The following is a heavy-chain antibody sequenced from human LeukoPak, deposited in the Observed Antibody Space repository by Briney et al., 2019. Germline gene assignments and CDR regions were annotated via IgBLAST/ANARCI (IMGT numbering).Heavy chain of an antibody. J-gene: IGHJ4*02. CDR2: IKSDASEK. V-gene: IGHV3-7*05. Sequence: GGSLRLSCAASGFTFSTYWMSWVRQSPGKGLEWVATIKSDASEKYYGDSVKGRFTISRDNTRNSLFLQVNGLRAEDTALYYCAREGVYFGRDFWGQGTLVTVSS. CDR3: AREGVYFGRDF. D-gene: IGHD3-22*01. CDR1: GFTFSTYW.